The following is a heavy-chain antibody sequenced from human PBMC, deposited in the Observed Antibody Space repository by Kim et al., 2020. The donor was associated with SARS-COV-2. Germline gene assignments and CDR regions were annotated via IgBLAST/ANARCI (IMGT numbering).Heavy chain of an antibody. Sequence: SETLSLTCTVSSDSISSYYCSWIRQFPGKGLEWIGNIYYSGSTNYNPSLNSRITMSWYTSKNKFSLELTSVTDADTATSYYSRSGERGNWHQFDYWGQR. D-gene: IGHD1-1*01. CDR1: SDSISSYY. CDR2: IYYSGST. V-gene: IGHV4-59*01. J-gene: IGHJ4*02. CDR3: SRSGERGNWHQFDY.